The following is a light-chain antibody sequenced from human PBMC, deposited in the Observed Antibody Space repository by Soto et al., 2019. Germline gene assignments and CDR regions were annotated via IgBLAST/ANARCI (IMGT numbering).Light chain of an antibody. CDR2: LNSDGSH. V-gene: IGLV4-69*01. J-gene: IGLJ2*01. CDR1: SGHSSYA. CDR3: QTWGAAVV. Sequence: QLVLTQSPSASASLGASVKLTCTLSSGHSSYAIACHQQQPEKGPRYLMKLNSDGSHSKGDGIPDRFSGSSSGAERYLTISSLQSEDEADYYCQTWGAAVVFGGGTQLTVL.